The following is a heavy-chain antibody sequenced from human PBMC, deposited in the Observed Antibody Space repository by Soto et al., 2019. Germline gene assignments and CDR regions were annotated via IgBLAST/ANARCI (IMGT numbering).Heavy chain of an antibody. CDR3: ARGSITGTTHAFDI. J-gene: IGHJ3*02. CDR1: GGSFSGYY. D-gene: IGHD1-7*01. CDR2: NKRSGST. Sequence: GQLQQWGAGPVKPSETLFLTCAVYGGSFSGYYWSWIRQAPGKGLEWNGENKRSGSTKYNPSLKSRVTKAVDTSKNQFSLKLSSVTAADTAVYYCARGSITGTTHAFDIWRQGTMVTVSS. V-gene: IGHV4-34*01.